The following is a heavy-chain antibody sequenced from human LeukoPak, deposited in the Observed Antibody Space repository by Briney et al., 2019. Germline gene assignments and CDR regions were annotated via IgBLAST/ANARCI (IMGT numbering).Heavy chain of an antibody. Sequence: PGGSLRLSCAASGFTFSIYAMSGVRQAPGRGQEWVSAISGSGGSTYYADSAKGRFTISRDNSKTTLYLQLNIWRPRDRPVFTFAKDMEDIVATDRVDYWGQGTLVTVSS. J-gene: IGHJ4*02. D-gene: IGHD5-12*01. CDR3: AKDMEDIVATDRVDY. CDR2: ISGSGGST. V-gene: IGHV3-23*01. CDR1: GFTFSIYA.